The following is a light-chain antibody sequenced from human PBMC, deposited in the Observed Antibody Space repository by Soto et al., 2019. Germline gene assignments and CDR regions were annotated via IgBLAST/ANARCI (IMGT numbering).Light chain of an antibody. Sequence: DIQMTQSPSTLSASVGDTVTITCRASQTISRWLAWYQQKPGKAPRLLIYTASTLESGVPSRVSASGSGTEFTLTISSLHPDDFATYYCQEYNNYWTFGQGTKVEVK. CDR3: QEYNNYWT. J-gene: IGKJ1*01. CDR1: QTISRW. CDR2: TAS. V-gene: IGKV1-5*01.